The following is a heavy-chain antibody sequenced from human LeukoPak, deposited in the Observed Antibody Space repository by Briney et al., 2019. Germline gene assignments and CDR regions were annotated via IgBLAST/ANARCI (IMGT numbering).Heavy chain of an antibody. CDR3: ARGEYYGSGSYYPGDY. CDR2: IHNSGST. V-gene: IGHV4-31*01. J-gene: IGHJ4*02. CDR1: GGSISSGGYY. D-gene: IGHD3-10*01. Sequence: SETLSLTCTVSGGSISSGGYYWSWIRQHPGKGLEWIGYIHNSGSTYYNPSLKSPVSISVDTSKSHFSLRLSSVTAADTAAYYCARGEYYGSGSYYPGDYWGQGTLVTVSS.